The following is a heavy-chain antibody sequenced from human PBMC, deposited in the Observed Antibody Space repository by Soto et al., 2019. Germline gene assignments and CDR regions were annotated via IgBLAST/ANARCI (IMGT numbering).Heavy chain of an antibody. V-gene: IGHV3-23*01. CDR2: ISGSGGST. Sequence: EVQLLESGVGLVQPGGSLRLSCAASGFTFSSYAMSWVRQAPGKGLELVSAISGSGGSTYYADSVKGRFTISRDNSKNTLYLQMNSLRAEDTAVYYCAKSLRGSSSSIFDYWGQGTRVTVSS. D-gene: IGHD6-6*01. J-gene: IGHJ4*02. CDR1: GFTFSSYA. CDR3: AKSLRGSSSSIFDY.